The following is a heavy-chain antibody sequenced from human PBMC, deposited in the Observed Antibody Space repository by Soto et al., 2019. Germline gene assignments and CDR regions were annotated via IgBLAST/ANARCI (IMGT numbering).Heavy chain of an antibody. J-gene: IGHJ4*02. Sequence: SETLSLTCTVSGGSISSDYWTWIRQPPGERLEWIGYIYYNGNTNYNSSLKSRVTISIDTSKNQFSLKLNSVTAADTAVYFCARLAYTSGFTFDYWGRGTLVTVPS. D-gene: IGHD5-18*01. V-gene: IGHV4-59*01. CDR3: ARLAYTSGFTFDY. CDR1: GGSISSDY. CDR2: IYYNGNT.